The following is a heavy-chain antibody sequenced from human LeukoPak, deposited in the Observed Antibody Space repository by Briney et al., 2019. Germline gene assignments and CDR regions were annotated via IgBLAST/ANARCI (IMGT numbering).Heavy chain of an antibody. J-gene: IGHJ4*02. Sequence: PGGSLRLSCAASGFTFSGYSMNWVRRAPGKGLEWLSYISSSSSTIYDADSVKGRFTISRDNAKNSLYLQMNSLRAEDTAVYYCARGAYGSGTSLGYWGPGTLVTVSS. CDR3: ARGAYGSGTSLGY. CDR2: ISSSSSTI. D-gene: IGHD3-10*01. CDR1: GFTFSGYS. V-gene: IGHV3-48*01.